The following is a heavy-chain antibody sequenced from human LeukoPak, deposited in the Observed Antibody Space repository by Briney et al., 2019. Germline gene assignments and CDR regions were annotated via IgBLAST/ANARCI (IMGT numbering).Heavy chain of an antibody. CDR2: IYHSGST. CDR3: ARGRSYYYYGMDV. CDR1: GGSISSGGYS. V-gene: IGHV4-30-2*01. Sequence: PSQTLSLTCAVSGGSISSGGYSWSWIRQPPGKGLEWIGYIYHSGSTYYNPSLKSRVTISVDRSKNQFSPKLSSVTAADTAVYYCARGRSYYYYGMDVWGQGTTVTVSS. J-gene: IGHJ6*02.